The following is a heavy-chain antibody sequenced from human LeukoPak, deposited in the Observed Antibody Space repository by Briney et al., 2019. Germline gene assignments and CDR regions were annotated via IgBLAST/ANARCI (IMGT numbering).Heavy chain of an antibody. CDR3: ARDEDPGVVGYQLPWGYYYMDV. D-gene: IGHD2-2*01. V-gene: IGHV1-69*13. CDR2: IIPTFGTA. CDR1: GGTFSSYA. J-gene: IGHJ6*03. Sequence: ASVKVSCKASGGTFSSYAISWVRQAPGQGLEWMGGIIPTFGTANYAQKFQGRVTITADESTSTAYMELSSLRSEDTAVYYCARDEDPGVVGYQLPWGYYYMDVWGKGTTVTVSS.